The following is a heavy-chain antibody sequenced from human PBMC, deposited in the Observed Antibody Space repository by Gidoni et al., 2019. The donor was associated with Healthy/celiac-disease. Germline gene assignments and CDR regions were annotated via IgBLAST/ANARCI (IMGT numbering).Heavy chain of an antibody. CDR2: INPGDSYT. D-gene: IGHD2-21*02. CDR3: ARIFPCGGDCYSEVDD. J-gene: IGHJ4*02. Sequence: VWLGQSGPEVKKTGEALKMSCKASGYNFHAYWIGWVRQKPGKGLEWMGLINPGDSYTRYCPSFLGQVTISVDKSLATVFLQWNSLQSSDTAVYYCARIFPCGGDCYSEVDDWGQGTLVTV. V-gene: IGHV5-51*01. CDR1: GYNFHAYW.